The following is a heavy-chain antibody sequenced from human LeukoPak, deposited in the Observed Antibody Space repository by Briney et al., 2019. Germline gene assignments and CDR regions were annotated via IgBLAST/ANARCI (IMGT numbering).Heavy chain of an antibody. D-gene: IGHD3-10*01. CDR2: INHSGST. J-gene: IGHJ3*02. CDR1: VGSFSGYY. CDR3: AIRIYYYRSGRYYIKAAFDI. Sequence: SETLSLTCAVYVGSFSGYYWSWIRQPPGKGLEWIGEINHSGSTNYNPSLNSRVTISGDTFKNLFSLKLSSVSAADTAVYYCAIRIYYYRSGRYYIKAAFDIWGQGTMVTVSS. V-gene: IGHV4-34*01.